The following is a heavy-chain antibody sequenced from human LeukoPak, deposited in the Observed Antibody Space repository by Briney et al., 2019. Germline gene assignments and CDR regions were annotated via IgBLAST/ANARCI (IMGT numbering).Heavy chain of an antibody. CDR3: ARGKDREWLALHWFDP. Sequence: GGALRVSCVASGCTYSSYWLSGVGQAPGKGLAGVAHIKQDGREKYYVDSVKGRFTISRDNAKNSLYLQMNSLRAEDTAVYYCARGKDREWLALHWFDPWGQGTLVTVSS. J-gene: IGHJ5*02. D-gene: IGHD6-19*01. V-gene: IGHV3-7*01. CDR2: IKQDGREK. CDR1: GCTYSSYW.